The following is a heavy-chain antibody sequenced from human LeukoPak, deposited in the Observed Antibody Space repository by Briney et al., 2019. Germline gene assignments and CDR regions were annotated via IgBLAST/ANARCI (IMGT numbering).Heavy chain of an antibody. CDR1: GFTFSSYE. V-gene: IGHV3-23*01. CDR3: ARRSGIAVAGAFDY. J-gene: IGHJ4*02. D-gene: IGHD6-19*01. CDR2: IIPSGHTT. Sequence: GGSLRLSCAASGFTFSSYEMNWVRQAPGKGLEWVSGIIPSGHTTYYADSVRGRFTISRDNSRNTLYLQMNSLRAEDTAVYYCARRSGIAVAGAFDYWGQGTLVTVSS.